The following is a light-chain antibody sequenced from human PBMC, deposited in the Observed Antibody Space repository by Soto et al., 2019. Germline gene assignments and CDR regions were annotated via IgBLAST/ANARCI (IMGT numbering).Light chain of an antibody. V-gene: IGKV3-11*01. CDR3: QQGGNWPLT. CDR2: DAS. J-gene: IGKJ5*01. CDR1: QSVSSH. Sequence: ELVLTQSPATLSLSPGEGATVSCRASQSVSSHLAWYQQKRGQAPRLLIYDASSRASGIPARFSGRGSGTDFTLTISYLEPEDFAIYYCQQGGNWPLTFGQGTRLEIK.